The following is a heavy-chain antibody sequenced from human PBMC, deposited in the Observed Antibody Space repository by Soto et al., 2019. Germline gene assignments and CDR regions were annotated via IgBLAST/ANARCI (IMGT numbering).Heavy chain of an antibody. Sequence: QLQLQESGPGLVKPSETLSLTCTVSGGSISSSSYYWGWIRQPPGKGLEWIGSIYYSGSTYYNPSLKSRVTISVDTSKNQFSLKLSSVTAADTAVYYCATDSSGYYYFSLIPPHYGMDVWGQGTTVTVSS. D-gene: IGHD3-22*01. CDR2: IYYSGST. CDR3: ATDSSGYYYFSLIPPHYGMDV. V-gene: IGHV4-39*01. J-gene: IGHJ6*02. CDR1: GGSISSSSYY.